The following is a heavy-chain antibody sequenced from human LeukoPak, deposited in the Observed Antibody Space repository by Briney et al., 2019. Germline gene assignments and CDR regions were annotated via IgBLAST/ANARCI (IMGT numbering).Heavy chain of an antibody. D-gene: IGHD3-9*01. Sequence: PSETLSLTCTVSGGSVSRGSYYWSWIRQPPGKGLEWIGYIYYSGSTNYNPSLKSRVTISVDTSKNQFSLKLSSVTAADTAVYYCASSLLRYFNFDYWGQGTLVTVSS. CDR3: ASSLLRYFNFDY. CDR2: IYYSGST. J-gene: IGHJ4*02. V-gene: IGHV4-61*01. CDR1: GGSVSRGSYY.